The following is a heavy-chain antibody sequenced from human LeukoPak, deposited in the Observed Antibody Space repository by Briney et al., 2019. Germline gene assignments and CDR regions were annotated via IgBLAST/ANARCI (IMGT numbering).Heavy chain of an antibody. CDR3: ATGGYYERPWYFDY. D-gene: IGHD3-22*01. Sequence: RGSPRLSCAPSGFTFSNYAMSWVRHAPGKGLRRGAVISFDGTNKFYADSVKGRFAISRDNSKNALYLQMNSLRAEDTAVYYCATGGYYERPWYFDYWGQGSLVTVSS. CDR2: ISFDGTNK. V-gene: IGHV3-30*03. CDR1: GFTFSNYA. J-gene: IGHJ4*02.